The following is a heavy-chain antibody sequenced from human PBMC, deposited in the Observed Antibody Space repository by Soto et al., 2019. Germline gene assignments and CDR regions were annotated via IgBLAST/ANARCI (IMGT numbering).Heavy chain of an antibody. CDR1: GFIFRNYA. CDR3: PKGPKYYDSRGYFY. D-gene: IGHD3-22*01. Sequence: GSLRLSCAASGFIFRNYAMSWVRQAPGKGLEWVGRIKSKTDGGTTDYAAPVKGRFTISRDDSKNTLYLQMNSLKTEDTAVYYSPKGPKYYDSRGYFYWGRGPRVPVS. J-gene: IGHJ4*02. V-gene: IGHV3-15*01. CDR2: IKSKTDGGTT.